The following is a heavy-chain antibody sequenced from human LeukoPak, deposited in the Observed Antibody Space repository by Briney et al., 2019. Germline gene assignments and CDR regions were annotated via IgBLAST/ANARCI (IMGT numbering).Heavy chain of an antibody. CDR3: AGPLKSIAARYFDL. J-gene: IGHJ2*01. V-gene: IGHV1-69*04. CDR2: IIPILGII. D-gene: IGHD6-6*01. Sequence: ASVKVSCKASGGTFSSYAISWVRQAPGQGLEWMGRIIPILGIINYAQKSQGRVTITADKSTSTAYMELSSLRSEDTAVYYCAGPLKSIAARYFDLWGRGTLVTVSS. CDR1: GGTFSSYA.